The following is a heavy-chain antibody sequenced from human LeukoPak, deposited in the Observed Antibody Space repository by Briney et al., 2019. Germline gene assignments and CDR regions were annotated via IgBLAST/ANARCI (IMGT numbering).Heavy chain of an antibody. J-gene: IGHJ6*02. CDR2: ISAYNGNT. D-gene: IGHD3-10*01. CDR1: GYTFTSYG. Sequence: ASVKVSCKASGYTFTSYGISWVRQAPGQGLEWMGWISAYNGNTNYAQKLQGRVTMTTDTSTSTAYMELRSLRSDDTAVYYCASYGAGYGSGSYYYYGMDVWGQGTTVTVSS. CDR3: ASYGAGYGSGSYYYYGMDV. V-gene: IGHV1-18*01.